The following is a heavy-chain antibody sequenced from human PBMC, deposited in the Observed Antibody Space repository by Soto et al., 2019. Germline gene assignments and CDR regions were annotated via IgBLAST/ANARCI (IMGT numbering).Heavy chain of an antibody. V-gene: IGHV2-5*01. J-gene: IGHJ3*02. CDR1: GFSLSTSGVG. CDR2: IYWNDDK. Sequence: QITLKESVPTLVKPTQTLTLTCTFSGFSLSTSGVGVGWISQPPGKALEWLALIYWNDDKRYSPSLTSRLTRTKDTSKNHVVLTMTNLDPVDTATYYCAHARTPVPGTHAFDIWGQGTMVTVSS. CDR3: AHARTPVPGTHAFDI. D-gene: IGHD1-7*01.